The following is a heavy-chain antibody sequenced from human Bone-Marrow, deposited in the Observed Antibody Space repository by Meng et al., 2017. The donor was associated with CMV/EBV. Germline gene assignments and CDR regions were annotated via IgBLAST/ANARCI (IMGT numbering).Heavy chain of an antibody. J-gene: IGHJ5*02. Sequence: SETLSLTCAVYGGSFSGYYWSWIRQPPGKGLEWIGEINHSGSTNYNPSLKSRVTISVDTSKNEVSLSLKYVTTTDTAVYYCARASKRHTSVFAWFDPWGQGTLVTVSS. CDR1: GGSFSGYY. V-gene: IGHV4-34*01. D-gene: IGHD3-10*02. CDR3: ARASKRHTSVFAWFDP. CDR2: INHSGST.